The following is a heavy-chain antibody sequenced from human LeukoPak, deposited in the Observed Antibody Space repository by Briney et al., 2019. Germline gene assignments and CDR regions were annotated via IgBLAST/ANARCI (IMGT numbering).Heavy chain of an antibody. CDR3: ATEGFDN. V-gene: IGHV3-23*01. D-gene: IGHD1-14*01. J-gene: IGHJ4*02. Sequence: GGSLRLSCAASGFTFSDYYMSWIRQAPGKGLEWVSIVSGSGGITNSADSVKGRFTISRDNSKNTVYLEMNSLRAEDTAVYYCATEGFDNWGQGTLVSVSS. CDR1: GFTFSDYY. CDR2: VSGSGGIT.